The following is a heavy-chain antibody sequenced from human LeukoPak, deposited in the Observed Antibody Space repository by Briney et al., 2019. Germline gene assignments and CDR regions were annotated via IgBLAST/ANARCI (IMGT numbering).Heavy chain of an antibody. J-gene: IGHJ4*02. CDR1: GYTFTNYG. Sequence: SSVKVSCKASGYTFTNYGLTWLRQAPGQGLAWVGWISAHTDDTSYAQKFQGRVTKTTDSYTSKAYMDLRSLTSDDTSVYYCARDQVPIVVPAAMMVYWGQGTLITVSS. CDR3: ARDQVPIVVPAAMMVY. CDR2: ISAHTDDT. V-gene: IGHV1-18*01. D-gene: IGHD2-2*01.